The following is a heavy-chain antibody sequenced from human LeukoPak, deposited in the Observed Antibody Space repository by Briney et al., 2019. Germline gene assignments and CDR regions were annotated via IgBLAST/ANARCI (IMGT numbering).Heavy chain of an antibody. Sequence: SETLSLTCAVYGGSFSGYYWSWIRQPPGKGLEWIGEINHSGSTNYNPSLKSRVTMSVDTSKNQFSLKLSSVTAADTAVYYCARLDGYSYGYDYYYGMDVWGQGTTVTVSS. CDR3: ARLDGYSYGYDYYYGMDV. D-gene: IGHD5-18*01. V-gene: IGHV4-34*01. J-gene: IGHJ6*02. CDR2: INHSGST. CDR1: GGSFSGYY.